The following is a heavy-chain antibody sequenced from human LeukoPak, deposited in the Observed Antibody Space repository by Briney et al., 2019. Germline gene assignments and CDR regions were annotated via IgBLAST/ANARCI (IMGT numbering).Heavy chain of an antibody. V-gene: IGHV1-69*05. CDR1: GGTFSSYA. Sequence: SVKVSCKAAGGTFSSYAITWVRQAPGQGLEWMGGIIPLFGTANYAQKFQGRVTITTDEATSTAYMELTSLRSEDTAVYYCARSLVVAKGFDYWGQGTLVTVSS. CDR2: IIPLFGTA. CDR3: ARSLVVAKGFDY. D-gene: IGHD2-21*01. J-gene: IGHJ4*02.